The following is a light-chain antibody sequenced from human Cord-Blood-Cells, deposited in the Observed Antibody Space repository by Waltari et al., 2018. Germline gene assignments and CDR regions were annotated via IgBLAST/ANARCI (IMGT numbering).Light chain of an antibody. CDR1: SSDVGGYNY. J-gene: IGLJ2*01. V-gene: IGLV2-14*01. CDR3: SSYTSSSTVV. CDR2: DVS. Sequence: QSALTQPASVSGSPGQSLPISCTGTSSDVGGYNYVPWYQQHPGKAPNLMIYDVSNRPSGVSNRFSGSKSGNTASLTISGLQAEDEADYYCSSYTSSSTVVFGGGTKLTVL.